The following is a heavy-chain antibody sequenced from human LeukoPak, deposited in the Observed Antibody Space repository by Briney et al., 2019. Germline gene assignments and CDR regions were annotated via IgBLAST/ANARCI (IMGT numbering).Heavy chain of an antibody. D-gene: IGHD6-19*01. CDR3: ARGGYSSGWYQGVRYFDY. Sequence: GGSLRLSCAASGFSFSSHSMNWVRQAPGKGLEWVSSISGTSTYIYYADSLKGRFTISRDNAKNSLYLQMNSLRAEDTAVYYCARGGYSSGWYQGVRYFDYWGQGTLVTVSS. CDR2: ISGTSTYI. CDR1: GFSFSSHS. V-gene: IGHV3-21*01. J-gene: IGHJ4*02.